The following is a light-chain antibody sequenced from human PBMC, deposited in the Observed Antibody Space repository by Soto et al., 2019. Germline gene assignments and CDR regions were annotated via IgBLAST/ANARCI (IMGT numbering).Light chain of an antibody. CDR3: QQYGSSPMT. Sequence: EIVLTQSPGTLSLSPGERATLSCRASQSVSSSYLAWYQQKPGQAPRLLIYGASSRATGIPDRFSGSGSGTDLHLTISRLEPEGFAVYYCQQYGSSPMTFGQGTKVEIK. CDR2: GAS. V-gene: IGKV3-20*01. CDR1: QSVSSSY. J-gene: IGKJ1*01.